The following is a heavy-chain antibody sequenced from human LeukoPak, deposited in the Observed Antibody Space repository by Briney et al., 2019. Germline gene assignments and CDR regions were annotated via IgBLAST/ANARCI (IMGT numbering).Heavy chain of an antibody. CDR2: INHSGST. D-gene: IGHD3-10*01. Sequence: SETLSLTCAVYGGSFSGYYWSWIRPPPGKGLEWIGEINHSGSTNYNPSLKSRVTISVDTSKNQFSLKLSSVTAADTAAYYCARGRGRFGGRQRPDFDYWGQGTLVTVSS. CDR3: ARGRGRFGGRQRPDFDY. V-gene: IGHV4-34*01. CDR1: GGSFSGYY. J-gene: IGHJ4*02.